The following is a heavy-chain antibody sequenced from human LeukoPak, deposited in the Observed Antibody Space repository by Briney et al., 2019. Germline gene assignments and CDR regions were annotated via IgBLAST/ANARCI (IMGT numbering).Heavy chain of an antibody. Sequence: PSETLSLTCTVSGGSISSSSYYWGWIRQPPGKGLEWIGSIYYSGSTYYNPSLKSRVTISVDTSKNQFSLKLSSVTAADTAVYYCARGLGYYGSGSYYYSMDVWGQGTTVTVSS. V-gene: IGHV4-39*07. CDR1: GGSISSSSYY. D-gene: IGHD3-10*01. CDR2: IYYSGST. J-gene: IGHJ6*02. CDR3: ARGLGYYGSGSYYYSMDV.